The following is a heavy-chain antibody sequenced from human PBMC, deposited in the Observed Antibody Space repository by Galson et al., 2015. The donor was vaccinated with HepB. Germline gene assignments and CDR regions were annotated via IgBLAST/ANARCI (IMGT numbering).Heavy chain of an antibody. CDR3: AKSTGFRRDAGDV. CDR2: ISVGGGTT. CDR1: GFTFSTYA. D-gene: IGHD5-24*01. J-gene: IGHJ6*02. Sequence: SLRLSCAASGFTFSTYAMSWVRQGPGKGLEWVSGISVGGGTTYYADSVKGRFTISSDKSNNTLFLQMNSLRVEDTAIYYCAKSTGFRRDAGDVWGQGTTVTVSS. V-gene: IGHV3-23*01.